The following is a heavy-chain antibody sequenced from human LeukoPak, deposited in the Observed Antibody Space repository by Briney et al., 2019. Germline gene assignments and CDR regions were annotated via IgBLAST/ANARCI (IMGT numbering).Heavy chain of an antibody. D-gene: IGHD4-17*01. CDR3: ARDPSYGALDF. CDR2: IKSDGSEK. V-gene: IGHV3-7*03. CDR1: GFTFSSSW. J-gene: IGHJ4*02. Sequence: GVSLRLSCAVSGFTFSSSWMTWVRQTPGKGLEWVANIKSDGSEKYYVDSVKGRFTISRDNAKNSLYLQMNSLRAEDTAVYYCARDPSYGALDFWGQGTQVTVSS.